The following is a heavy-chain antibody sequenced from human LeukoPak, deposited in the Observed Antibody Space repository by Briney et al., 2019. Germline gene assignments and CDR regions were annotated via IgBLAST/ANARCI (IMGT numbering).Heavy chain of an antibody. V-gene: IGHV3-7*01. J-gene: IGHJ4*02. D-gene: IGHD6-13*01. CDR1: GFTFSSYW. CDR3: ASASRIAAAGDY. CDR2: VKQDGSEK. Sequence: GGSMRLSCAASGFTFSSYWMSWVRQAPGKGLEWVANVKQDGSEKYYVDSVKGRFTISRDNAKNSLYLQMNSLRAEDTAVYYCASASRIAAAGDYWGQGTLVTVSS.